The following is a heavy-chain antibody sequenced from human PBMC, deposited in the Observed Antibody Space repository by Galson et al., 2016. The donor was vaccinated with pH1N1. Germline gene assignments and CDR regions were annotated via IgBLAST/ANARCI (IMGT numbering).Heavy chain of an antibody. CDR1: GFHVSDNY. Sequence: SLRLSCAGSGFHVSDNYMNWVRQAPGGGLEWVSVINTPGSTYYTDSVKGRFTISRHSSRNTVYLQMNSLRPDDTAVYYWVRGIEGTVVVVRGGFDLWGQGTLVPVSA. D-gene: IGHD1-26*01. V-gene: IGHV3-53*04. CDR3: VRGIEGTVVVVRGGFDL. CDR2: INTPGST. J-gene: IGHJ5*02.